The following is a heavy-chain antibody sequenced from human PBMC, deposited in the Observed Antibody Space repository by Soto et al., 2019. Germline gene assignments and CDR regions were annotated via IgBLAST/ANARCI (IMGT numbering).Heavy chain of an antibody. CDR3: ARRYSSSQAYGMDG. CDR2: IDPSDSYT. D-gene: IGHD6-13*01. CDR1: GYSFTRYS. Sequence: GESLKLSSTGSGYSFTRYSFRWVRQLHGKGLEWMGRIDPSDSYTNYSPSFQGHVTISADKSISTAYLQWSSLKASDTAMYCCARRYSSSQAYGMDGWGQGTTVTVSS. J-gene: IGHJ6*02. V-gene: IGHV5-10-1*01.